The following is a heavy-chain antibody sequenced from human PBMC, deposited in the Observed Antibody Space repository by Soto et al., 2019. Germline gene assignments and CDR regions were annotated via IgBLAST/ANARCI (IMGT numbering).Heavy chain of an antibody. Sequence: PGGSLRLSCAASGFTFRSYALSWASPAPGQGLEWVTAISGDGSSTYFADSGEGRFTISRDNSKNTLYLQMNSLRAEDTAVYYCAKDWEFDWPNYYFDYWGQGTLVTVST. CDR3: AKDWEFDWPNYYFDY. V-gene: IGHV3-23*01. CDR1: GFTFRSYA. CDR2: ISGDGSST. D-gene: IGHD3-9*01. J-gene: IGHJ4*02.